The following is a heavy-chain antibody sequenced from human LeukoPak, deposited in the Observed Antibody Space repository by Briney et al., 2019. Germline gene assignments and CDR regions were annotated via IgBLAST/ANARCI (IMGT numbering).Heavy chain of an antibody. J-gene: IGHJ3*02. D-gene: IGHD3-3*01. CDR3: ASLVGGYYPPVEAFDI. V-gene: IGHV3-74*01. CDR1: GFTFSSYW. Sequence: GGSLRLSCAASGFTFSSYWMHWVRQAPGKGLVWVSRINSDGSATNYADSVKGRFTISRDNPKNTLYLQMNSLRAEDSAVYYCASLVGGYYPPVEAFDIWGQGTMVTVSS. CDR2: INSDGSAT.